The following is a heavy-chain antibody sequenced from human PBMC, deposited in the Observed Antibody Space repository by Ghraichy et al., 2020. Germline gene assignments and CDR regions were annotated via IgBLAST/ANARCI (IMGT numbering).Heavy chain of an antibody. CDR3: ARFSVTMVRGVIITFFDY. D-gene: IGHD3-10*01. V-gene: IGHV4-4*02. CDR2: IYHSGST. J-gene: IGHJ4*02. Sequence: SETLSLTCAVSGGSISSSNWWSWVRQPPGKGLEWIGEIYHSGSTNYNPSLKSRVTISVDKSKNQFSLKLSSVTAADTAVYYCARFSVTMVRGVIITFFDYWGQGTLVTVSS. CDR1: GGSISSSNW.